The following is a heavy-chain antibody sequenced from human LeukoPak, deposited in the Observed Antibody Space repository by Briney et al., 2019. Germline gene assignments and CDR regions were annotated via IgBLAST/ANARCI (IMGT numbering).Heavy chain of an antibody. J-gene: IGHJ4*02. CDR1: GFTFSSYE. Sequence: GGSLRLSCAASGFTFSSYEMNWVRQAPGKGLEWVSHISSSSSSISYADSVKGRFTISRDNAKNSLFLQMNSLRAEDTAVDYCARRYCSSTSCLFDYWGQGTLVTVSS. V-gene: IGHV3-48*03. CDR2: ISSSSSSI. D-gene: IGHD2-2*01. CDR3: ARRYCSSTSCLFDY.